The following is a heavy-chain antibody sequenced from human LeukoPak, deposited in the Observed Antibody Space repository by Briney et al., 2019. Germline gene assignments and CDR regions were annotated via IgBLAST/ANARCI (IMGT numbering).Heavy chain of an antibody. V-gene: IGHV4-39*01. CDR1: GGSISSSSYY. D-gene: IGHD3-10*01. CDR3: ARRELLSTPDAFDI. CDR2: IYYSGST. J-gene: IGHJ3*02. Sequence: SETLSLTCTVSGGSISSSSYYWGWIRQPPGKGLEWIGSIYYSGSTYYNPSLKSRVTISVDTSKNQLSLKVSSVTAADTAVYYCARRELLSTPDAFDIWGQGTMVTVSS.